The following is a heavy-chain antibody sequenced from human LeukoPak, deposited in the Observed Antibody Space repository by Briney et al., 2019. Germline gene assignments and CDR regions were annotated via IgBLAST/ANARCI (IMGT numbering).Heavy chain of an antibody. Sequence: GSLRLSCAASGFTFSPYSMNWVRQAPGKGLEWVSSISSSSGYIYYADSVKGRFTISRDNAKNSLNLQMNSLRAEDTAVYYCARSKWSSTNLMPPYFDYWGQGTLVTVSS. V-gene: IGHV3-21*01. D-gene: IGHD2-2*01. J-gene: IGHJ4*02. CDR3: ARSKWSSTNLMPPYFDY. CDR1: GFTFSPYS. CDR2: ISSSSGYI.